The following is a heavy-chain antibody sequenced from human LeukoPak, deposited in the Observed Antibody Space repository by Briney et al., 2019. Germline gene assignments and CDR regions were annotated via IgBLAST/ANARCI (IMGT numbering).Heavy chain of an antibody. Sequence: GGSLRLSCAASGFTVSSNYMSWVRQAPGKGLEWVSVIYSGGSTYYADSVKGRFTISRHNSKNTLYLQMNSLRAEDTAVYYCARSIAVAGTRGDAFDIWGQGTMVTVPS. CDR3: ARSIAVAGTRGDAFDI. J-gene: IGHJ3*02. V-gene: IGHV3-53*04. CDR2: IYSGGST. D-gene: IGHD6-19*01. CDR1: GFTVSSNY.